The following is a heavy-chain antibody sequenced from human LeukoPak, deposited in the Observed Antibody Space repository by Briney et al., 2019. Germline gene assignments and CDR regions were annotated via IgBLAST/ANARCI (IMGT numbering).Heavy chain of an antibody. CDR3: ARGSPEKYDFWSGYRRWYYYGMDV. D-gene: IGHD3-3*01. CDR1: GFTVSSNY. CDR2: IYSGGST. Sequence: GGSLRLSCAASGFTVSSNYMSWVRQAPGKGLEWVSVIYSGGSTYYADSVKGRFTISRDNAKNSLYLQMNSLRAEDTAVYYCARGSPEKYDFWSGYRRWYYYGMDVWGQGTTVTVSS. V-gene: IGHV3-53*01. J-gene: IGHJ6*02.